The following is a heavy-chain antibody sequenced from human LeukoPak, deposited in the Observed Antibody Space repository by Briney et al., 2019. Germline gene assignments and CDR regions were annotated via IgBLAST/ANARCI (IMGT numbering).Heavy chain of an antibody. Sequence: PSETLSLTCTVSGGSISSYYWSWIRQPPGKGLEWIGYIYYSGSTNCNPSLKSRVTISVDTSKNQFSLKLSSVTAADTAVYYCASGYSSGWYYFDYWGQGTLVTVSS. CDR2: IYYSGST. J-gene: IGHJ4*02. V-gene: IGHV4-59*01. CDR1: GGSISSYY. CDR3: ASGYSSGWYYFDY. D-gene: IGHD6-19*01.